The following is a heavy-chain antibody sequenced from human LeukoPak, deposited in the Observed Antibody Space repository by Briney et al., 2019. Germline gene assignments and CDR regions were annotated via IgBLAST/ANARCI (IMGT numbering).Heavy chain of an antibody. CDR3: ASQNVDFWSGYSHPSTMYYMDV. CDR1: GGSISSYY. CDR2: IYYSGST. J-gene: IGHJ6*03. Sequence: SETLSLTCTVSGGSISSYYWSWIRQPPGKGLEWIGYIYYSGSTNYDPSLKSRVTISVDTSKNQFSLKLSSVTAADTAVYYCASQNVDFWSGYSHPSTMYYMDVWGKGTTVTVSS. V-gene: IGHV4-59*08. D-gene: IGHD3-3*01.